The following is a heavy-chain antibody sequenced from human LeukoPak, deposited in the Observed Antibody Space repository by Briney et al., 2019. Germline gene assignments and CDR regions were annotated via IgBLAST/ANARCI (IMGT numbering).Heavy chain of an antibody. D-gene: IGHD2-2*01. Sequence: GGSLRLSCAASGFTFSSYAMSWVRQAPGKGLEWVSAISGSGGSTYYADSVEGRFTISRDNSKNTLYLQMNSLRAEDTAVYYCAKDRKEYCSSTSCLYFDYWGQGTLVTVSS. CDR1: GFTFSSYA. J-gene: IGHJ4*02. CDR3: AKDRKEYCSSTSCLYFDY. V-gene: IGHV3-23*01. CDR2: ISGSGGST.